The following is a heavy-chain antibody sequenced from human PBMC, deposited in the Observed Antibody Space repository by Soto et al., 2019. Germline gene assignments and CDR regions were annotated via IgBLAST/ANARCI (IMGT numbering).Heavy chain of an antibody. CDR3: ARGHYGRDY. Sequence: EVHLVESGGGLVQPGGSLRLSSAASEFTFSQHWMSWVRQALGKGLEWVADIKPDGSEKYYVDSVKGRFTISRDNAKNSVYLQMNSLRAEDTAVYYCARGHYGRDYWGQGTLVTVSS. J-gene: IGHJ4*02. CDR1: EFTFSQHW. V-gene: IGHV3-7*01. CDR2: IKPDGSEK. D-gene: IGHD4-17*01.